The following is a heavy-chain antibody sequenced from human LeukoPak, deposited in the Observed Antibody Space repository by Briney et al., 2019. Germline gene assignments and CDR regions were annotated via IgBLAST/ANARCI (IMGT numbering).Heavy chain of an antibody. CDR2: ISSSSSYI. CDR3: ARDTVAVVEYYMHV. CDR1: GFTFSSYS. D-gene: IGHD6-19*01. V-gene: IGHV3-21*01. Sequence: PGGSLRLSCAASGFTFSSYSMNWLRQAPGKGLEWVSSISSSSSYIYYADSVKGRFTISRDNAKNSLYLQMNSLRAEDTAVYFWARDTVAVVEYYMHVWGKGTTVTVSS. J-gene: IGHJ6*03.